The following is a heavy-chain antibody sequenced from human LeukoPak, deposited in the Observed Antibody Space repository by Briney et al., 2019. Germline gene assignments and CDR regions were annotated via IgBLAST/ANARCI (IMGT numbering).Heavy chain of an antibody. D-gene: IGHD6-6*01. CDR2: IYYSGST. CDR1: GGSISSGGYY. J-gene: IGHJ4*02. V-gene: IGHV4-31*03. Sequence: PSETLSLICTVSGGSISSGGYYWSWIRQHPGKGLEWIGYIYYSGSTYYNPSLKSRVTISVDTSKNQFSLKLSSVTAADTAVYYCATWAYSSSSASDYWGQGTLVTVSS. CDR3: ATWAYSSSSASDY.